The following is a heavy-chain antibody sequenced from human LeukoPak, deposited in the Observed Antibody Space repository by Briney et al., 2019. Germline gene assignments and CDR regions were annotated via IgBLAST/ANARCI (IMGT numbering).Heavy chain of an antibody. Sequence: GASVKVPCKASGYTFTSYGISWVRQAPGQGLEWMGWISAYNGNTNYAQKLQGRVTMTTDTSTSTAYMELRSLRSDDTAVYYCARDRGCSSTSCYWLVRGVRYYFDYWGQGTLVTVSS. D-gene: IGHD2-2*01. CDR2: ISAYNGNT. CDR3: ARDRGCSSTSCYWLVRGVRYYFDY. J-gene: IGHJ4*02. CDR1: GYTFTSYG. V-gene: IGHV1-18*01.